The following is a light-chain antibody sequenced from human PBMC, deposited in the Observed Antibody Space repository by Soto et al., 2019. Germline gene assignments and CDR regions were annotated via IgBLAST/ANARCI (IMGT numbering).Light chain of an antibody. CDR1: QSISSW. J-gene: IGKJ4*01. CDR2: DAS. Sequence: DIQMTQSPSTLSASVGDRVTITCRASQSISSWLAWYQQKPGKAPKLLIYDASSLESGVPSRFSGSGSATEFTLTISGLQADDFATYYCQQYNSYTFGGGTKVEVK. CDR3: QQYNSYT. V-gene: IGKV1-5*01.